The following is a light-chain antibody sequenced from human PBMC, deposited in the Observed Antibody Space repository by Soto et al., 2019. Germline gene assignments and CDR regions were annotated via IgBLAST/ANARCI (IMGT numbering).Light chain of an antibody. J-gene: IGLJ2*01. CDR3: SSYTPSSPHVV. CDR2: DVS. CDR1: SSDVGGYNY. V-gene: IGLV2-14*01. Sequence: QSALTQPASVSGSPGQSITISCTGTSSDVGGYNYVSWYQQHPGKAPKLMIYDVSNRPSGVSNRFSGSKSGNTASLPISGRQAEDDADYYCSSYTPSSPHVVFGGGTKLTVL.